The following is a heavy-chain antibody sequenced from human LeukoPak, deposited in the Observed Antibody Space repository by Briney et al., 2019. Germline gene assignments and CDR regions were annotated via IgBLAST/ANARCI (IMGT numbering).Heavy chain of an antibody. D-gene: IGHD1-14*01. CDR2: INPNSGGT. J-gene: IGHJ5*02. Sequence: ASVKVSCKASGYTFTCYYMHWVRQAPGQGLEWMGWINPNSGGTNYAQKFQGRVTMTRDTSISTAYMELSRLRSDDTAVYYCARVNRDLARRQYGFDPWGQGTLVTVSS. CDR1: GYTFTCYY. CDR3: ARVNRDLARRQYGFDP. V-gene: IGHV1-2*02.